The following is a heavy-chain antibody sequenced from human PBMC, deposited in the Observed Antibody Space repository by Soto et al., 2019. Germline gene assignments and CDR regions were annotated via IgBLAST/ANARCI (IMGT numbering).Heavy chain of an antibody. CDR3: ARARSGSYYNWFDP. V-gene: IGHV3-20*04. J-gene: IGHJ5*02. CDR2: INWNGGST. D-gene: IGHD3-10*01. Sequence: AGGSLRHCCAASGLTFDDYGMSWVRQDTGKGLEWVSGINWNGGSTGYADSVKGRFTISRDNAKNSLYLQMNSLRAEDTALYYCARARSGSYYNWFDPWGQGTLVTVSS. CDR1: GLTFDDYG.